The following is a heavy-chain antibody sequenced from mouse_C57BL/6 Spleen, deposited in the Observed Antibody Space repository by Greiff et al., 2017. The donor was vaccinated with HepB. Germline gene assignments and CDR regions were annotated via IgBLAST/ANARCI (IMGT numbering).Heavy chain of an antibody. CDR2: ISSGGDYI. Sequence: EVMLVESGEGLVKPGGSLKLSCAASGFTFSSYAMSWVRQTPEKRLEWVAYISSGGDYIYYADTVKGRFTISRDNARNTLYLQMSSLKSEDTAMYYCTRVHYYGSSYDYFDYWGQGTTLTVSS. V-gene: IGHV5-9-1*02. CDR3: TRVHYYGSSYDYFDY. D-gene: IGHD1-1*01. CDR1: GFTFSSYA. J-gene: IGHJ2*01.